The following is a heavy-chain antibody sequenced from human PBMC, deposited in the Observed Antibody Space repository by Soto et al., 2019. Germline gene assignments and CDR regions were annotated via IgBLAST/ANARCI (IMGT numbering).Heavy chain of an antibody. D-gene: IGHD3-22*01. Sequence: QLQLQESGPGLVKPSETLSLTCTVSGGSISSSSYYWGWIRQPPGKGLEWIGSIYYSGSTYYNPSLKSRVTISVDTSKNQFSLKLSSVTAADTAVYYCARRRITMIVGKDGDYWGQGTLVTVSS. CDR2: IYYSGST. CDR1: GGSISSSSYY. V-gene: IGHV4-39*01. CDR3: ARRRITMIVGKDGDY. J-gene: IGHJ4*02.